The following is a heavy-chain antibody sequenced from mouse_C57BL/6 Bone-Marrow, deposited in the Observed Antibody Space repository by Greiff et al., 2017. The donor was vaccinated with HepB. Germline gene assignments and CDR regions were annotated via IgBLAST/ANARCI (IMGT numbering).Heavy chain of an antibody. J-gene: IGHJ2*01. D-gene: IGHD2-3*01. Sequence: EVKVVESGGGLVKPGGSLKLSCAASGFTFSDYGMHWVRQAPEKGLEWVAYISSGSSTIYYADTVKGRFTISRDNAKNTLFLQMTSLRSEDTAMYYCAREGDGYYLYFDYWGQGTTLTVSS. V-gene: IGHV5-17*01. CDR2: ISSGSSTI. CDR1: GFTFSDYG. CDR3: AREGDGYYLYFDY.